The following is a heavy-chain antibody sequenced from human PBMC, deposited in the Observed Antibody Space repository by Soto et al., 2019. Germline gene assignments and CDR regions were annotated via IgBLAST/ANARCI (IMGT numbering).Heavy chain of an antibody. Sequence: PSETLSLTCTVSVGSISSGGYYWSWIRQHPGKGLEWIGYIYYSGSTNYNPSLKSRVTISVDTSKNQFSLKLSSVTAADTAVYYCARGYYDILVFDYWGQGTLVTVSS. CDR1: VGSISSGGYY. CDR2: IYYSGST. J-gene: IGHJ4*02. D-gene: IGHD3-9*01. V-gene: IGHV4-61*08. CDR3: ARGYYDILVFDY.